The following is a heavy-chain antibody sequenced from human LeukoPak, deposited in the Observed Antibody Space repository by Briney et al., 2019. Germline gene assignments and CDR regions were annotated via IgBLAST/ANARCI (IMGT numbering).Heavy chain of an antibody. CDR1: GGSISSYY. D-gene: IGHD6-13*01. CDR3: ARDGTGIAAAGTNYYYYMDV. J-gene: IGHJ6*03. CDR2: IYTSGST. Sequence: PSETLSLTCTVSGGSISSYYWSWIRQPAGKGLEWIGRIYTSGSTNYNPSLKSRVTMSVDTSKNQFSLKLSSVTAADTAVYYRARDGTGIAAAGTNYYYYMDVWGKGTTVTVSS. V-gene: IGHV4-4*07.